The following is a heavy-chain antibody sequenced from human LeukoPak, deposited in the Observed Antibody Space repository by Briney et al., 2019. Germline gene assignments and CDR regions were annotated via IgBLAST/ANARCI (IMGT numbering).Heavy chain of an antibody. J-gene: IGHJ6*02. D-gene: IGHD6-19*01. CDR2: IYYSGST. CDR1: GGSISSSSYY. Sequence: SQTLSLTCTVSGGSISSSSYYWGWIRQPPGKGLEWIGSIYYSGSTYYNPSLKSRVTISVDTSKNQFSLKLSSVTAADTAVYYCAREGGGGWSLRPHYYYYYGMDVWGQGTTVTVSS. CDR3: AREGGGGWSLRPHYYYYYGMDV. V-gene: IGHV4-39*07.